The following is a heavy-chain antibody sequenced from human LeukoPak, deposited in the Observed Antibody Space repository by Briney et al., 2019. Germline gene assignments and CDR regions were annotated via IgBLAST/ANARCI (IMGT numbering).Heavy chain of an antibody. V-gene: IGHV4-31*03. CDR3: ARDSPGLYGMDV. J-gene: IGHJ6*02. D-gene: IGHD3-16*01. CDR2: IYYSGST. Sequence: SQTLSLTCTVSGGSISSGGYYLSWIRQDPGKGLEWIGYIYYSGSTYYNPSLKSRVTISVDTSKNQFSLKLSSVTAADTAVYYCARDSPGLYGMDVWGQGTTVTVSS. CDR1: GGSISSGGYY.